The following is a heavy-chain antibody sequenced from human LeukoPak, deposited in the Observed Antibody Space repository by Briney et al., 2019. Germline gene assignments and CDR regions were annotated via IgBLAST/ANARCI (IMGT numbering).Heavy chain of an antibody. Sequence: GGSLRLSCEVSGFTFSNYWMSWVRQAPGKGLEWVANINQDGSEKYYVDSVKGRFTISRDNSKNTLYLQMNSLKTEDTAVYYCTTAVGSFAFDIWGQGTMVTVSS. CDR3: TTAVGSFAFDI. J-gene: IGHJ3*02. CDR2: INQDGSEK. V-gene: IGHV3-7*03. CDR1: GFTFSNYW.